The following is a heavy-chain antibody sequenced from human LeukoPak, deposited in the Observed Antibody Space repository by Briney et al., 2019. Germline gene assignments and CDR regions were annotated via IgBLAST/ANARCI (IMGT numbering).Heavy chain of an antibody. Sequence: GGSLRLSCAASGFTIGPYAVYWVRQGPGGGLEWVSVIKADGSGTFYADSVRGRFTTSRDNSKNSLYLQMNSLTSEDTALYYCATWAFYHNLDVWGQGTTVIVSS. J-gene: IGHJ6*02. D-gene: IGHD2/OR15-2a*01. CDR3: ATWAFYHNLDV. CDR2: IKADGSGT. CDR1: GFTIGPYA. V-gene: IGHV3-43*02.